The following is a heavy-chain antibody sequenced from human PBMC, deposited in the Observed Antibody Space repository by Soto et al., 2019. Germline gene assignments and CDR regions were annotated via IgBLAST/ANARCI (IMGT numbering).Heavy chain of an antibody. CDR3: ARNGTLTGYSYGMDV. Sequence: PSVKVSCKASGGTFSDFTINWVRQAPGQRLGWMGGIIPIFDTANYAEKFQGRVTITADESTSTSFMEVSSLRSEDTAVYYCARNGTLTGYSYGMDVWGQGTMVTVSS. D-gene: IGHD1-1*01. CDR2: IIPIFDTA. CDR1: GGTFSDFT. V-gene: IGHV1-69*13. J-gene: IGHJ6*02.